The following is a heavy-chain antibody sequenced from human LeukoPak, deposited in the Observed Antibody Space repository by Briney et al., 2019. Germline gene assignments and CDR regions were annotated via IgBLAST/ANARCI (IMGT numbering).Heavy chain of an antibody. CDR2: INWNGGST. CDR1: GFTFYDYG. Sequence: GGSLRLSCAASGFTFYDYGMSWVRQAPGKGLEWVSGINWNGGSTGYADSVKGRFTISRDNAKNSLYLQMNSLRAEDTALYYCARVAHCSSTSCYLVGDYYYYYMDVWGKGTTVTVSS. J-gene: IGHJ6*03. CDR3: ARVAHCSSTSCYLVGDYYYYYMDV. D-gene: IGHD2-2*01. V-gene: IGHV3-20*04.